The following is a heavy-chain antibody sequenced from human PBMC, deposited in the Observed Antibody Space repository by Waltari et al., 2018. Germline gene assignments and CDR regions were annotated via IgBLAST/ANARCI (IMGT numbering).Heavy chain of an antibody. J-gene: IGHJ4*02. Sequence: QVQLVQSGAEVKKPGASMKVSCRASGYTFTHSYIHWVRQAPGQGLEWMGWINPNSGGTNYAQKFQGRVTMTRDTSTTTAYMELGSLRSDDTALYYCAREGPEYSSSSFDYWGQRTLVTVSS. CDR1: GYTFTHSY. CDR2: INPNSGGT. D-gene: IGHD6-6*01. CDR3: AREGPEYSSSSFDY. V-gene: IGHV1-2*02.